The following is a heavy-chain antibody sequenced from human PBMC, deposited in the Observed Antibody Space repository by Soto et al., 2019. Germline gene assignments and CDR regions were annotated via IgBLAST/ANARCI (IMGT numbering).Heavy chain of an antibody. CDR2: IIPLFGTT. Sequence: QVQVVQSGAEVKRPGSSVNVSCKASGGYFNNRQTLNSYPISWVRQAPGQGLEWMGGIIPLFGTTYYAQRIHGRITITSDKSTSTAYRDLNNETSAVSAVYYCATSWCGEIYYYYYAMDVWGQGTTVTVSS. CDR1: GGYFNNRQTLNSYP. V-gene: IGHV1-69*06. J-gene: IGHJ6*02. CDR3: ATSWCGEIYYYYYAMDV. D-gene: IGHD3-10*01.